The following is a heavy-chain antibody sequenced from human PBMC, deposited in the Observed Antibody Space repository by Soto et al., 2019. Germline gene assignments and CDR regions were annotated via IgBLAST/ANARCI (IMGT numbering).Heavy chain of an antibody. CDR1: GCTFISYA. CDR2: IRGTDGST. V-gene: IGHV3-23*01. D-gene: IGHD6-19*01. CDR3: VKGGWLDY. J-gene: IGHJ4*02. Sequence: PGGSLRLSCAASGCTFISYAMTWVRQAPGKGLEWVSIIRGTDGSTYYADSMKGRFTISKDNSKNTLYLQMNSLRPEDTALYFCVKGGWLDYWGQGTLVTVSS.